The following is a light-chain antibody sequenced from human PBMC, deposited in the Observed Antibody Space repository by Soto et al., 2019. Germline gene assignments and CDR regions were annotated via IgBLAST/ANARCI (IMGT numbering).Light chain of an antibody. CDR3: QQYDTFWT. J-gene: IGKJ1*01. Sequence: IHMIQSPSTLSASVGDRVTITFRASQTISSWLAWYQQKPGKAPKLLIYDASSLQSGVPSRFSGSGSGTRFTLSISSLQPDDFATYYCQQYDTFWTFGQGTKVDIK. CDR1: QTISSW. V-gene: IGKV1-5*01. CDR2: DAS.